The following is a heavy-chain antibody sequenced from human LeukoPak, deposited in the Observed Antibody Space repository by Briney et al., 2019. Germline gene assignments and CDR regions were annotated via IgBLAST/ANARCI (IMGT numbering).Heavy chain of an antibody. Sequence: SETLSLTCAVYGGSFSGYYWSWIRQPPGKGLEWIGEINHSGSTNYNPSLKSRVTISVDTSKNQFSLKLSSVTAADTAVYYCARKRWLHAWLGTGGYYFDYWGQGTLVTVSS. J-gene: IGHJ4*02. D-gene: IGHD5-24*01. V-gene: IGHV4-34*01. CDR2: INHSGST. CDR3: ARKRWLHAWLGTGGYYFDY. CDR1: GGSFSGYY.